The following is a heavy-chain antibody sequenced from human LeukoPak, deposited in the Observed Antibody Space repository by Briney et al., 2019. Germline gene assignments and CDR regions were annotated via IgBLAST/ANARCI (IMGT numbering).Heavy chain of an antibody. V-gene: IGHV4-4*02. CDR2: MYHSGST. D-gene: IGHD4-17*01. Sequence: SETLSLTCAVSGGSISSSNWWSWVRQPPGKGLEWIGEMYHSGSTTYNPSLKSRVTISVDKSKNQFSLNVTSVTAADAAVYYCARLPTGYPNWFDSWGQGILVTVSS. J-gene: IGHJ5*01. CDR3: ARLPTGYPNWFDS. CDR1: GGSISSSNW.